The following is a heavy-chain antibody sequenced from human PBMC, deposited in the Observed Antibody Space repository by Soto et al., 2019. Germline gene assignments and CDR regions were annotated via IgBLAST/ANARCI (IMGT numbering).Heavy chain of an antibody. Sequence: GGSLRLSCAASGFTFSSYAMSWVRQAPGKGLEWVSAISGSGGSTYYADSVKGRFTISRDNSKNTLYLQMNSLRAGDTAVYYCANYGGDSSGYNWFDPWGQGTLVTVPQ. CDR3: ANYGGDSSGYNWFDP. J-gene: IGHJ5*02. V-gene: IGHV3-23*01. CDR1: GFTFSSYA. CDR2: ISGSGGST. D-gene: IGHD3-22*01.